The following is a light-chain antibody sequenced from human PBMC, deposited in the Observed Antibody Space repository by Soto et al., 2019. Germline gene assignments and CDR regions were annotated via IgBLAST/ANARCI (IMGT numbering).Light chain of an antibody. V-gene: IGKV1-12*01. J-gene: IGKJ1*01. CDR1: QDVSTW. CDR3: QQAHTLPWT. Sequence: DIQMTQSPPSVSASVGDRVTTTCRASQDVSTWVAWYQRRPGKAPKLLMYATSTLQSGVPSRFSGSGSGTDFTLTISSLQPEDSAIYFCQQAHTLPWTFGQGTKVDI. CDR2: ATS.